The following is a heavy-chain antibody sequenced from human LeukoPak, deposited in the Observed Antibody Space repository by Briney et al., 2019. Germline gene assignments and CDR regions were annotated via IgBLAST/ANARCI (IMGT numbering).Heavy chain of an antibody. CDR2: ISSSSSYI. V-gene: IGHV3-21*01. J-gene: IGHJ4*02. CDR3: ASGRFLEPVGY. D-gene: IGHD3-3*01. CDR1: GFTFSSYS. Sequence: PGGSLRLSCAASGFTFSSYSMNWVRQAPGKGLEWVSSISSSSSYIYYADSVKGRFTVSRDNAKNSPCLQMNSLRAEDTAVYYCASGRFLEPVGYWGQGTLVTVSS.